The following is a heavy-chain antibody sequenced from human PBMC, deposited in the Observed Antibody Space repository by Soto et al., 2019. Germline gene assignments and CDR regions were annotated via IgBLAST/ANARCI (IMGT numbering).Heavy chain of an antibody. CDR3: ASISYYDSSGYYYVGYI. CDR2: IYYSGST. CDR1: GGSISSSSYY. Sequence: SETLSLTCTVSGGSISSSSYYWGWIRQPPGKGLEWIGSIYYSGSTYYNPSLKSRVTISVDTSKNQFSLKLSSVTAADTAVYYCASISYYDSSGYYYVGYIWGQGTLVTVSS. V-gene: IGHV4-39*01. D-gene: IGHD3-22*01. J-gene: IGHJ4*02.